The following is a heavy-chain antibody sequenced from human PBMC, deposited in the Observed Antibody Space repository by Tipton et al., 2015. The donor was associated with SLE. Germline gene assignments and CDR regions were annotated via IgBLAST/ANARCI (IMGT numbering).Heavy chain of an antibody. D-gene: IGHD6-13*01. Sequence: LRLSCTVSGGSISSGSYYWSRIRQPAGKGLEWIGYIYTSGSTNYNPSLKSRVTISVDTSKNQFSLKLSSVTAADTAVYYCARRSSSWDVNWGQGTLVTVSS. CDR1: GGSISSGSYY. CDR2: IYTSGST. J-gene: IGHJ4*02. CDR3: ARRSSSWDVN. V-gene: IGHV4-61*09.